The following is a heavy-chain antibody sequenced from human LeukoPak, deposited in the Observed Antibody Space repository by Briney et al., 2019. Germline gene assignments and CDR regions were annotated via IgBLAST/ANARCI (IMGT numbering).Heavy chain of an antibody. V-gene: IGHV3-11*04. Sequence: GGSLRLSCAASGFTFSDYYTSWIRQAPGKGLEWASYISSSGSTIYYADSVKGRFTISRDNAKNSLYLQMSSLRAEDTAVYYCAREDCSSTSCYRANDYWGQGTLVTVSS. J-gene: IGHJ4*02. CDR1: GFTFSDYY. CDR2: ISSSGSTI. D-gene: IGHD2-2*01. CDR3: AREDCSSTSCYRANDY.